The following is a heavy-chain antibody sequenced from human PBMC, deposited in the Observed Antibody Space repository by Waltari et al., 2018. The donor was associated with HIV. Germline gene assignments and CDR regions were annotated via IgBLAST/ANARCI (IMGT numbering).Heavy chain of an antibody. CDR2: MYPNSGDT. CDR3: ARQMTFYDALDI. Sequence: QVQLVQSGAEVRKPGASVKVSCKTSGYTFTDYYIHWVRQAPGQGPEWMGWMYPNSGDTNFSEKFQGRVTLTRDTSIRTAYVEVSNLRSDDTAVYYCARQMTFYDALDIWGQGTMVSVSS. CDR1: GYTFTDYY. J-gene: IGHJ3*02. V-gene: IGHV1-2*02.